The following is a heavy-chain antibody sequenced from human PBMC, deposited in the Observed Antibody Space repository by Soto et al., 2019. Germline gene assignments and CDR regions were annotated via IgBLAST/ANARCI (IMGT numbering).Heavy chain of an antibody. Sequence: GASVKVSCKASGGTFSSYTISWVRQAPGQGLEWMGAIIPIFGTPIYAQKFQGRVSISADESRSTASMEVSRLRSDDTAMYYCARRGTATFDKWGQGTLVTVSS. V-gene: IGHV1-69*13. D-gene: IGHD5-18*01. CDR3: ARRGTATFDK. CDR2: IIPIFGTP. CDR1: GGTFSSYT. J-gene: IGHJ4*02.